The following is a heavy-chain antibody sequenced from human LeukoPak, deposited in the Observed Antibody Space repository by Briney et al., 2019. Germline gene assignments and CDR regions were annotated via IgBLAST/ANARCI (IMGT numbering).Heavy chain of an antibody. V-gene: IGHV3-23*01. J-gene: IGHJ4*02. CDR1: GFTFSNYA. D-gene: IGHD3-16*01. Sequence: GGSLRLSCAASGFTFSNYAMSWVRQAPGKGLEWVSAIDSGGGTYYADSVKGRFTISRDNSKNTLYLQLNSLRVEDTAVYHCAKSPQGDWGQGALVTVSS. CDR2: IDSGGGT. CDR3: AKSPQGD.